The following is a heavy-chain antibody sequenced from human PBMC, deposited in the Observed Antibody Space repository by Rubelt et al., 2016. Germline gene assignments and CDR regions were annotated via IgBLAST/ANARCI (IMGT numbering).Heavy chain of an antibody. Sequence: QVQLQESGPGLVKPSETLSLTCTVSGGSISNYHWSWIRQPPGKGLEWIGYIYYSGSTNYNPSLMSRVTMSVDTSKNQFSLRLSSVTAADTAVYYCARQHCSSTSCYYYYGMDVWGQGTTVTVAS. V-gene: IGHV4-59*01. CDR2: IYYSGST. J-gene: IGHJ6*02. D-gene: IGHD2-2*01. CDR3: ARQHCSSTSCYYYYGMDV. CDR1: GGSISNYH.